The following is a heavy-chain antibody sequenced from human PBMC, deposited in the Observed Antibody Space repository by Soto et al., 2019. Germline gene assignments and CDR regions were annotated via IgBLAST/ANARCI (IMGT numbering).Heavy chain of an antibody. V-gene: IGHV4-31*03. J-gene: IGHJ5*02. CDR1: GGSISSGGYY. CDR3: ARDTFRGDYGWIWFDP. CDR2: IYYSGST. D-gene: IGHD4-17*01. Sequence: QVQLQESGPGLVKPSQTLSLTCTVSGGSISSGGYYWSWIRQHPGKGLEWIGYIYYSGSTYYNPSLESRVTIAVDTSKNQFSLKLSSVTAADTAVYYCARDTFRGDYGWIWFDPWGQGTLVTVSS.